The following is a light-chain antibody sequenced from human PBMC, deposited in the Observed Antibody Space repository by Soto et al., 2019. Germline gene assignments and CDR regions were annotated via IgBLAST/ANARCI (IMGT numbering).Light chain of an antibody. CDR3: QVYGPSPPIT. J-gene: IGKJ5*01. Sequence: ELVLTQSPGTLSLSPGERATLSCRASQSLSSRNLAWYQQKPGQAPRPLIYGASTRATGIPARFSGSGSGTEFTLTISRLEPEDFAVFYCQVYGPSPPITFGQGTRLEIK. V-gene: IGKV3-20*01. CDR2: GAS. CDR1: QSLSSRN.